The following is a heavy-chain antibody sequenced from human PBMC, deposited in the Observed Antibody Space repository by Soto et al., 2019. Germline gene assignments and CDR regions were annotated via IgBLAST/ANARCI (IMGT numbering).Heavy chain of an antibody. CDR2: IYDSGTA. CDR1: GGSISSYY. J-gene: IGHJ4*02. Sequence: QVQLQESGPGLVKPSETLSLTCTVSGGSISSYYWSWIRQPPGKGLEWIGHIYDSGTANYNPSLKSXVTISVDTSXXQFXXXXXXXXAXXXXXXXXXXXXGNXGQGTLVTVSS. CDR3: XXXXGN. V-gene: IGHV4-59*01. D-gene: IGHD3-16*01.